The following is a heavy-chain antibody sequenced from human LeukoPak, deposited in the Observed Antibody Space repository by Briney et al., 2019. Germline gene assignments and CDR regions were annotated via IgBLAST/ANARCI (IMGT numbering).Heavy chain of an antibody. Sequence: PSETLSLTCTVSGGSISSGNYYWSWIRQPAGKGLEWIGRFYTSGSTNYNPSLKSRVTISVDTSKNQFSLKLSSVTAADTAVYYCARNFIVVADNYFDYWGQGTLVTVSS. V-gene: IGHV4-61*02. J-gene: IGHJ4*02. CDR3: ARNFIVVADNYFDY. CDR2: FYTSGST. D-gene: IGHD2-2*01. CDR1: GGSISSGNYY.